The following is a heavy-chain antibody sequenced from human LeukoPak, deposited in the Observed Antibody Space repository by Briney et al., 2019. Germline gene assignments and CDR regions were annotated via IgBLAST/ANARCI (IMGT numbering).Heavy chain of an antibody. J-gene: IGHJ4*02. CDR3: AKASYGGSIFDK. Sequence: GGTLRLSCVGSGFTFSSYGILWVRQAPGKGLQWLALISFDEAKKDYEDSVKGRFTISRDNSKNTVYLQMNSLAAEDTAMYYCAKASYGGSIFDKWGQGTLVTVSS. D-gene: IGHD4-23*01. V-gene: IGHV3-30*18. CDR2: ISFDEAKK. CDR1: GFTFSSYG.